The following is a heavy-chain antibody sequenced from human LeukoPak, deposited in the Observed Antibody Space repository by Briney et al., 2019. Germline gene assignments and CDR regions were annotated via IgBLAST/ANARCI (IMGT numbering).Heavy chain of an antibody. J-gene: IGHJ4*02. V-gene: IGHV3-7*01. CDR1: GFTLSSYW. D-gene: IGHD6-19*01. CDR2: IKQDGSEK. Sequence: GGSLRLSCAASGFTLSSYWMSWVRQAPGKGLEWVANIKQDGSEKYYVDSVKGRFTISRDNAENSLSLQMNSLRVEDTAVYYCARVPRWGGWDNFDYWGQGTLVTVSS. CDR3: ARVPRWGGWDNFDY.